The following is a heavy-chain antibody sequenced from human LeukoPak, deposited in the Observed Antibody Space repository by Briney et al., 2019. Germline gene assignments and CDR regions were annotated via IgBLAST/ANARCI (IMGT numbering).Heavy chain of an antibody. J-gene: IGHJ4*02. CDR2: ISTYNNDT. V-gene: IGHV1-18*01. Sequence: ASVKVSCKASGYTFTSYGISWVRQAPGQGHEWVGWISTYNNDTHYAQKFQVRVTMTTDTSTSTAYMELRSLRSDDTAVYHCARVSGSYRGAIDYWGQGTLVTVSS. CDR1: GYTFTSYG. D-gene: IGHD1-26*01. CDR3: ARVSGSYRGAIDY.